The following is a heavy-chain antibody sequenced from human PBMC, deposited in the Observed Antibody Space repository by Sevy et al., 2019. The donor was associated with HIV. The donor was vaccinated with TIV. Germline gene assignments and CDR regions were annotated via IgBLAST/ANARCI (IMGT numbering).Heavy chain of an antibody. CDR2: FYAGGRF. V-gene: IGHV4-4*07. J-gene: IGHJ6*02. CDR1: VGSVSDYY. CDR3: ARDGQYGLDV. Sequence: SETLSLICNVSVGSVSDYYWAWIRQPAGKGLEWIGRFYAGGRFSSAGTSKYNPSLKSRVSMSVDTSKNQVSLKVTSVTAADTAVYYCARDGQYGLDVWGQGTTVTVSS.